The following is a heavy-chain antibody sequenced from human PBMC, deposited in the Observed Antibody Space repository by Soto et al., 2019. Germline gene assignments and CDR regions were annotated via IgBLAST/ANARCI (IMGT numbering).Heavy chain of an antibody. Sequence: QVQLQESGPGLVNPSQTLSLTCTVSGGSISDGYYWSWIRQHPGKGLEWIGSISDSGSTSYNPSLKSRLTISVDTSKNQFSLNLSSVTAADTAVYYCARRDRSGYSYWLDTWGQGTLVTVSS. D-gene: IGHD3-22*01. CDR1: GGSISDGYY. CDR3: ARRDRSGYSYWLDT. CDR2: ISDSGST. J-gene: IGHJ5*02. V-gene: IGHV4-31*03.